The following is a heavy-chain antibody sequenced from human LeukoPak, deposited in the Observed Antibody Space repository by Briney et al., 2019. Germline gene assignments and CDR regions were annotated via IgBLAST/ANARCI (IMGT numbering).Heavy chain of an antibody. D-gene: IGHD4-17*01. CDR1: GGSFSGYY. J-gene: IGHJ4*02. CDR2: IYYSGST. CDR3: ARDGGDYPFDY. Sequence: PSETLSLTCAVYGGSFSGYYWSWIRQPPGKGLEWIGYIYYSGSTNYNPSLKSRVTISVDTSKNQFSLKLSSVTAADTAVYYCARDGGDYPFDYWGQGTLVTVSS. V-gene: IGHV4-59*01.